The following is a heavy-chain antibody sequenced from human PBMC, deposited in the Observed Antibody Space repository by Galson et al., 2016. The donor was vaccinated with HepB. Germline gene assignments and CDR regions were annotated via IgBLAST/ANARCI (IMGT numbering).Heavy chain of an antibody. CDR2: INSNGGTT. Sequence: SLRLSCAASGFDFSDFQMNWVRQAPGKGLEWLAYINSNGGTTSYAASVKGRVTITRDNARGSLHLQINSLRVGDTAIYYCARETDFSYGMDVWGPGTTVAVSS. J-gene: IGHJ6*02. D-gene: IGHD3-3*01. CDR3: ARETDFSYGMDV. V-gene: IGHV3-48*03. CDR1: GFDFSDFQ.